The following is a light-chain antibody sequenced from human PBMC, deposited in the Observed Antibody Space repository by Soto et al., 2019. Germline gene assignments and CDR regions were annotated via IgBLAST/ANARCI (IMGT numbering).Light chain of an antibody. V-gene: IGKV3-15*01. J-gene: IGKJ1*01. CDR3: QQYSSSPS. CDR1: QSVSTN. CDR2: GAS. Sequence: EIVLTQYPGTLSLSPGERSTLSFRASQSVSTNLAWYQQKPGQVPSLLIYGASTRASGIPARFSGSGSGTEFTLTIGSLQSEDFAVYYCQQYSSSPSFGQGTKVDIK.